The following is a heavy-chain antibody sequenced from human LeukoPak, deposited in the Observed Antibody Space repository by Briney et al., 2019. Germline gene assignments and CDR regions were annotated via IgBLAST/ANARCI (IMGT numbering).Heavy chain of an antibody. J-gene: IGHJ4*02. CDR3: ARDLAVAGIGADFDY. D-gene: IGHD6-19*01. Sequence: GASVKVSCKASGGTFSSYAISWVRQAPGQGLEWMGRIIPIFGIANYAQKFQGRVTITADKSTSTAYMELSSPRSEDTAVYYCARDLAVAGIGADFDYWGQGTLVTVSS. CDR1: GGTFSSYA. V-gene: IGHV1-69*04. CDR2: IIPIFGIA.